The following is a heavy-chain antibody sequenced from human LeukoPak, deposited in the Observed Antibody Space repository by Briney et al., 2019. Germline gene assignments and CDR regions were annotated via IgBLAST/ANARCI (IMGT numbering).Heavy chain of an antibody. CDR2: INPNSGGT. CDR3: ARDTARITIFGVAKYMDV. J-gene: IGHJ6*03. CDR1: GYTFTVYY. V-gene: IGHV1-2*02. Sequence: GASVKVSCKASGYTFTVYYIHWVRQAPGQGLEWMGWINPNSGGTNYAQKFQGRVTMTRDTSISTAYMELSRLRSDDTAVYYCARDTARITIFGVAKYMDVWGKGTTVTVSS. D-gene: IGHD3-3*01.